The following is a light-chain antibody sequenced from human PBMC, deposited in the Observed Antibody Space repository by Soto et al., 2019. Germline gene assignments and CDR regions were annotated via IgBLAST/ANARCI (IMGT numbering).Light chain of an antibody. V-gene: IGKV3-11*01. J-gene: IGKJ5*01. CDR1: QSVSSY. CDR3: QQRSNWPIT. CDR2: DAS. Sequence: EIVLTQSPATLSLSPGERATLSCRASQSVSSYLAWYQQKPGQAPRLRIYDASNRATGIPARFSGSGSGTDFTLTISSLEPEDFAVYYCQQRSNWPITFGQGTRLEI.